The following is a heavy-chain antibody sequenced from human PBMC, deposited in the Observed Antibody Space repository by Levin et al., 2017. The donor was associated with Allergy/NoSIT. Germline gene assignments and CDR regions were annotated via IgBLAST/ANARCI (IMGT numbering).Heavy chain of an antibody. CDR1: GFTFSSYA. Sequence: GGSLRLSCAASGFTFSSYAMSWVRQAPGKGLEWVSTISGSGSSTYYADSVKGRFTVSRDNSKNTLYLQMNSLRVEETAVYYCAKDGPHRNWFDPWGQGTLVTVSS. J-gene: IGHJ5*02. D-gene: IGHD3/OR15-3a*01. CDR2: ISGSGSST. CDR3: AKDGPHRNWFDP. V-gene: IGHV3-23*01.